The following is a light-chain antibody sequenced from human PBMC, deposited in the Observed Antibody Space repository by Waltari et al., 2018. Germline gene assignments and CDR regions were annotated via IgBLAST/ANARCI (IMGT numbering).Light chain of an antibody. CDR2: WAS. CDR3: QQYYSTPLT. CDR1: QSVLYSSNNKNY. J-gene: IGKJ4*01. Sequence: DIVMTQSPDPLAVSLGERATINCKSSQSVLYSSNNKNYLAWYQQKPGQPPQLLIYWASTRESGVPDRFSGSGSGTDFTLTISSLQAEDGAVYYCQQYYSTPLTFGGGTKVEIK. V-gene: IGKV4-1*01.